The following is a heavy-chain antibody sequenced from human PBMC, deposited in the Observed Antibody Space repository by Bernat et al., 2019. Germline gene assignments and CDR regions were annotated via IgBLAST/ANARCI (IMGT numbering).Heavy chain of an antibody. D-gene: IGHD3-22*01. V-gene: IGHV1-69*08. J-gene: IGHJ2*01. Sequence: QVQLVQSGAEVKKPGSSVKVSCKASGGTFSSYTISWVRQAPGQGLEWMGRIIPILGIANYAQKFQGRVTITAGKSTSTAYMELSSLRSEDTAVYYCARDSGVGYYDRSGYYSPYWYFDLWGRGTLVTVSS. CDR1: GGTFSSYT. CDR2: IIPILGIA. CDR3: ARDSGVGYYDRSGYYSPYWYFDL.